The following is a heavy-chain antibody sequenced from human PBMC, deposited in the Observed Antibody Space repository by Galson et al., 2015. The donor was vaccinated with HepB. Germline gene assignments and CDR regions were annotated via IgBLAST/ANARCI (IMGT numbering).Heavy chain of an antibody. D-gene: IGHD3-16*01. CDR3: AREYDYVWGSSPSGNYYYAMDV. Sequence: SVKVSCKASGYNFNVYYIHWVRQAPGQGLEWLGRIDPDSGGTDYAQKFQGRVAMTSDTSIGTAYMELSRLRPDDTAFYYCAREYDYVWGSSPSGNYYYAMDVWGQGTTVIVSS. CDR2: IDPDSGGT. J-gene: IGHJ6*02. CDR1: GYNFNVYY. V-gene: IGHV1-2*06.